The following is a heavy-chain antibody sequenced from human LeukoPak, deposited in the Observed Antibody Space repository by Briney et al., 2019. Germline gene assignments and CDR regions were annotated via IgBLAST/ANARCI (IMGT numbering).Heavy chain of an antibody. J-gene: IGHJ6*02. CDR2: ISTKTGNP. Sequence: ASVKVSCKASGNTFSNYGLNWVRQAPGQGLEWMGWISTKTGNPMYAQGFTGRFVFSLDTSTNTAYLQISSLKAEDTAVYYCARAPDYFESSENGMDVWGQGTTVIVSS. CDR3: ARAPDYFESSENGMDV. CDR1: GNTFSNYG. D-gene: IGHD3-22*01. V-gene: IGHV7-4-1*02.